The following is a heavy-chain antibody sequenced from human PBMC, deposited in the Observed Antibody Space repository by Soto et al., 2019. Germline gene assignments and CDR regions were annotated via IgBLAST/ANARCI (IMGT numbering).Heavy chain of an antibody. CDR3: ARPLYSSSGY. CDR2: INPNSGGT. CDR1: GYIFTGYY. D-gene: IGHD6-19*01. J-gene: IGHJ4*02. V-gene: IGHV1-2*02. Sequence: ASVKVSCKASGYIFTGYYMHWVRQAPGQGLEWMGWINPNSGGTNYAQRFQGRVTMTRDTSISTAYMELSRLRPDDTAVYYCARPLYSSSGYWGQGTLVTVSS.